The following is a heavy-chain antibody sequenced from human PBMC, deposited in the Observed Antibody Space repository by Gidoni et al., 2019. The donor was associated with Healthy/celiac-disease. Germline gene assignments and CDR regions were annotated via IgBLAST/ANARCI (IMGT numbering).Heavy chain of an antibody. D-gene: IGHD4-17*01. CDR3: ARGGDYEDY. V-gene: IGHV1-2*02. CDR1: GYTFPGYY. Sequence: QLVPSGAEVTTPGGAVKASCTASGYTFPGYYMHWGRQATGQGLGWMRWIKPNSGGTNNAQKFQGKVTMTRDTSISTAYMELSRLKADDTAVYYCARGGDYEDYWGQGTLVTVSS. J-gene: IGHJ4*02. CDR2: IKPNSGGT.